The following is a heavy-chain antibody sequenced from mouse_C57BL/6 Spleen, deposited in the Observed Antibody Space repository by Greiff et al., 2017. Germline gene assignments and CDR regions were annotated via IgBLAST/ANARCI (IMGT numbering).Heavy chain of an antibody. CDR2: ISGGGGNT. D-gene: IGHD2-5*01. CDR1: GFTFSSYT. J-gene: IGHJ4*01. CDR3: ARRVYYSNYVGAMDY. Sequence: EVQVVESGGGLVKPGGSLKLSCAASGFTFSSYTMSWVRQTPEKRLGWVATISGGGGNTYYPDSVKGRFTISRDNAKNTLYLQMSSLRSEDTALYYCARRVYYSNYVGAMDYWGQGTSVTVSS. V-gene: IGHV5-9*01.